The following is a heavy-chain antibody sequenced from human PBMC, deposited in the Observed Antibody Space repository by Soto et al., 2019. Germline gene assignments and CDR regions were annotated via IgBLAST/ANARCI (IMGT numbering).Heavy chain of an antibody. Sequence: EVQLVESGGGLVQPGGSLRLSCAASGFTVSSNYMSWVRQAPGKGLEWVSVIYSGGSTYYADSVKGRFTISRDNSKNTXXLQMNSLRAEDTAVYYCARDVVGWGQYYYYYGMDVWGQGTTVTVSS. V-gene: IGHV3-66*01. CDR3: ARDVVGWGQYYYYYGMDV. CDR1: GFTVSSNY. J-gene: IGHJ6*02. D-gene: IGHD7-27*01. CDR2: IYSGGST.